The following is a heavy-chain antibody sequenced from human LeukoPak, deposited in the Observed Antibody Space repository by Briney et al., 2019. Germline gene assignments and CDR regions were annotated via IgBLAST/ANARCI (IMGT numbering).Heavy chain of an antibody. CDR3: ARDRNDFWNGYYTGTDY. CDR2: IYYSGGT. V-gene: IGHV4-39*02. D-gene: IGHD3-3*01. Sequence: SETLSLTCTVSGVSISSGRYYWGWIRQPPGKGLGWIGTIYYSGGTYYNPSLRSRVSISVDTYRNKLSLRLGSVTAADTAVYYCARDRNDFWNGYYTGTDYWGQGTLVTVSS. CDR1: GVSISSGRYY. J-gene: IGHJ4*02.